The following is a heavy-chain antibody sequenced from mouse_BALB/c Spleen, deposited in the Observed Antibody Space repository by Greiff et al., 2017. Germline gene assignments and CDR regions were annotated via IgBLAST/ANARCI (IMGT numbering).Heavy chain of an antibody. V-gene: IGHV3-8*02. CDR3: ARGGYDDYSYGYLDV. J-gene: IGHJ1*01. CDR1: GDSITSGY. Sequence: VQLQQSGPSLVKPSQTLSLTCSVTGDSITSGYSNWIRKFPGNKLEYMGYISYSGSTYYNPSLKSRISITRDTSKNQYYLQLNSVTTEDTATYYCARGGYDDYSYGYLDVWGAGTTVTVSS. CDR2: ISYSGST. D-gene: IGHD2-4*01.